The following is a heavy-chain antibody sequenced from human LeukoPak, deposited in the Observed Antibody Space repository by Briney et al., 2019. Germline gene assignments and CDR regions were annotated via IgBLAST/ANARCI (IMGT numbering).Heavy chain of an antibody. CDR3: ARDYCSGVTCYDGY. CDR1: GFTFSGYW. J-gene: IGHJ4*02. Sequence: PGGSLRLSCTASGFTFSGYWMSWVRQAPGKGPEWLANINKDGSEQYYADSVRGRFTISRDNAKNSVYLQMNSLRGDDTAVYYCARDYCSGVTCYDGYWGQGTLVTVSS. CDR2: INKDGSEQ. V-gene: IGHV3-7*04. D-gene: IGHD2-15*01.